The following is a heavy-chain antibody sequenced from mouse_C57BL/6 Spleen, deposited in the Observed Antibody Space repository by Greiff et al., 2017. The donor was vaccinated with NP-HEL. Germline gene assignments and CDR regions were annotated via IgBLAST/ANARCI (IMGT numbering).Heavy chain of an antibody. J-gene: IGHJ4*01. CDR2: INPSSGYT. D-gene: IGHD1-1*01. CDR3: ATSEEDYGSSLYAMDY. V-gene: IGHV1-4*01. Sequence: VQLQQSGAELARPGASVKMSCKASGYTFTSYTMHWVKQRPGQGLEWIGYINPSSGYTKYNQKFKDKATLTADKSSSTAYMQLSSLTSEDSAVYYCATSEEDYGSSLYAMDYWGQGTSVTVSS. CDR1: GYTFTSYT.